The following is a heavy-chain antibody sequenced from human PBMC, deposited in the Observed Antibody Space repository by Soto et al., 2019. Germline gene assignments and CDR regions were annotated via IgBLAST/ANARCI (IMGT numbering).Heavy chain of an antibody. CDR3: AKDPDGCRWYGVGWFDP. Sequence: EVQLLESGGGLVQPGGSLRLSCAASGFTFSSYAMSWVRQAPGKGLEWVSAISGSGGSTYYADSVKGQFTISRDESKNPLYRQMNGLSVEDTAVYYCAKDPDGCRWYGVGWFDPWGQGTLVTVSS. D-gene: IGHD6-13*01. CDR2: ISGSGGST. J-gene: IGHJ5*02. V-gene: IGHV3-23*01. CDR1: GFTFSSYA.